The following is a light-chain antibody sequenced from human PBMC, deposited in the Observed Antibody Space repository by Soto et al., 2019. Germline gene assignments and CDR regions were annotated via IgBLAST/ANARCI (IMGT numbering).Light chain of an antibody. J-gene: IGLJ1*01. V-gene: IGLV2-14*01. CDR2: DVS. CDR3: SSYTTGGAYV. CDR1: SRDVGGYNS. Sequence: QSVLTQPASVSGSPGLSIAISCTGTSRDVGGYNSVSWYQQQPGKVPKLMNYDVSNRPSGVSNRFSGSKSGNKTPLTISGLQAEGEGDYYCSSYTTGGAYVFGTGTKLTVL.